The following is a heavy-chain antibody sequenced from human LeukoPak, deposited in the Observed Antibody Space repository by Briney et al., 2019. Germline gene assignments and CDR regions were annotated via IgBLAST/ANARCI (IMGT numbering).Heavy chain of an antibody. V-gene: IGHV1-69*01. J-gene: IGHJ6*03. CDR2: IIPIFGTA. D-gene: IGHD1-26*01. Sequence: SVKVSCKASGGTFSSYAISWVRQAPGQGLEWMGGIIPIFGTANYAQKFQGRVTITADESTSTAYMELSSLRSEDTAVYYCARGFGGELLGVYYMDVWGKGTTVTIS. CDR1: GGTFSSYA. CDR3: ARGFGGELLGVYYMDV.